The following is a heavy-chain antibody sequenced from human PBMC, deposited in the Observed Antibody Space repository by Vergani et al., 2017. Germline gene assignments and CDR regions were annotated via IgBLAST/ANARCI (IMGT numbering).Heavy chain of an antibody. D-gene: IGHD1-26*01. V-gene: IGHV3-23*01. J-gene: IGHJ4*02. CDR1: GFTFSTYA. CDR3: VKDAVSYENFFDS. Sequence: EVQLLASGGSLKQPGGSVRLSCAASGFTFSTYAMHWVRQAPGKGLEWVSALTGGGGSTYPTDSFKGRFIISRDNSRDTLYLQRNSLRPEDTATYYCVKDAVSYENFFDSWGQGALVTVSS. CDR2: LTGGGGST.